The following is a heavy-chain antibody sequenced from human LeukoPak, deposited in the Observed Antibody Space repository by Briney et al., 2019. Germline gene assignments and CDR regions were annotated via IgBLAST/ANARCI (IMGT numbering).Heavy chain of an antibody. CDR1: GGSFSGYY. V-gene: IGHV4-34*01. Sequence: PSETLSLTCAVYGGSFSGYYWSWIRQPPGKGLEWIGEINHSGSTNYNPSLKSRVTISVDTSKNQFSLKLSSVTAADTAVYYCARLAVGLDYWGQGTLVTVSS. CDR2: INHSGST. J-gene: IGHJ4*02. CDR3: ARLAVGLDY. D-gene: IGHD6-19*01.